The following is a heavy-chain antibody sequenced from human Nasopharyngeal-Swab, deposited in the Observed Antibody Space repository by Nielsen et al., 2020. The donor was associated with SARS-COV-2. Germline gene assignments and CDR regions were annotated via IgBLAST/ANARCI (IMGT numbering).Heavy chain of an antibody. Sequence: PGKGLEWIGEINHSGSTNYNPSLKSRVTRSVDTSKNQFSLKLSSVTAADTAVYYCARIYCSGGSCYSGIDYWGQGTLVTVSS. J-gene: IGHJ4*02. D-gene: IGHD2-15*01. CDR3: ARIYCSGGSCYSGIDY. V-gene: IGHV4-34*01. CDR2: INHSGST.